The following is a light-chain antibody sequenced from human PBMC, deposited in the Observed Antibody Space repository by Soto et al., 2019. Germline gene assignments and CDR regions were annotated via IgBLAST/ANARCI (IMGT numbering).Light chain of an antibody. Sequence: DIVMTQSPDSLAVSLGERATINCKSSQSVLYSSKNKNYLAWYQQKPGQPPKLLIYWASTREPGVPDRFSGSGSGTDFTLTISSLQAEDVAVYYCQQYSSTPLTFGGGTKVEIK. CDR2: WAS. V-gene: IGKV4-1*01. J-gene: IGKJ4*01. CDR1: QSVLYSSKNKNY. CDR3: QQYSSTPLT.